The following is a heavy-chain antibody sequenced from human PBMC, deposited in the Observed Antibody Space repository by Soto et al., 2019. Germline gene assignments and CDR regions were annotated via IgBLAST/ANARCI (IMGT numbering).Heavy chain of an antibody. Sequence: SETLSLTCSVSGGSINSYWWSWIRQPAGKGLEWIGRVYSSGTTDYNPSLNSRATMSVETSRNQFSLKLSSVTAADTAVYYCARDIGSFAYGEGYWGQGIQVTVSS. V-gene: IGHV4-4*07. D-gene: IGHD3-10*01. J-gene: IGHJ4*02. CDR3: ARDIGSFAYGEGY. CDR2: VYSSGTT. CDR1: GGSINSYW.